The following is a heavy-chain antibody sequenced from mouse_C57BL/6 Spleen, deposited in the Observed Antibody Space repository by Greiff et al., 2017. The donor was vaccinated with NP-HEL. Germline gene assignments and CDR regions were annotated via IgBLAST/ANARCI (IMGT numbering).Heavy chain of an antibody. V-gene: IGHV1-63*01. CDR3: ARSDSSLGAMDY. CDR1: GYTFTNYW. D-gene: IGHD3-2*01. Sequence: QVHVKQSGAELVRPGTSVKMSCKASGYTFTNYWIGWAKQRPGHGLEWIGDIYPGGGYTNYNEKFKGKATLTADKSSSTAYMQFSSLTSEDSAIYYCARSDSSLGAMDYWGQGTSVTVSS. CDR2: IYPGGGYT. J-gene: IGHJ4*01.